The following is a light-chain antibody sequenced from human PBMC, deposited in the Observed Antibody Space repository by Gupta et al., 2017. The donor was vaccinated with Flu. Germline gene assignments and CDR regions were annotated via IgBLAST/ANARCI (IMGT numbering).Light chain of an antibody. CDR3: NSYATSDKVV. J-gene: IGLJ2*01. Sequence: SVTISCSGTSSDVGGYNHVSWYQQHPGKAPKLLIYEVSERPSGVSDRFSGSKSGNTASLTISGLQIEDEADYYCNSYATSDKVVFGGGTKLTVL. CDR2: EVS. CDR1: SSDVGGYNH. V-gene: IGLV2-8*01.